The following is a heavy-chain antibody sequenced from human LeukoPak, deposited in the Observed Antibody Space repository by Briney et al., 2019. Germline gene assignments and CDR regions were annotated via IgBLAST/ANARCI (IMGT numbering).Heavy chain of an antibody. J-gene: IGHJ4*02. CDR1: GYSFTNYW. CDR2: VYPGDSDT. Sequence: GESLKISCQGSGYSFTNYWIGWVRQMPGKGLEWMGIVYPGDSDTRYSPSFQGQVTFSVDESINTAYLQWSSLQASDTAMYYCARHLSSGFDYWGQGTLVTVSS. D-gene: IGHD3-22*01. V-gene: IGHV5-51*01. CDR3: ARHLSSGFDY.